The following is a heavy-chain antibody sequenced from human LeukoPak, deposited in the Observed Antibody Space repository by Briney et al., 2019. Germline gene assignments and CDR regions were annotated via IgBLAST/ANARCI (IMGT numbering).Heavy chain of an antibody. D-gene: IGHD6-13*01. CDR2: IYPGDSDT. CDR3: ARTGIAAAGEYYFDY. V-gene: IGHV5-51*01. J-gene: IGHJ4*02. Sequence: GESLKISCKGSGYSFTSYWIGWVRQMPGKGLEWMGIIYPGDSDTRYSPSFQGQVTISADKSISTAYLQWSSLKASDTAMYYCARTGIAAAGEYYFDYWGQGTLVTVSS. CDR1: GYSFTSYW.